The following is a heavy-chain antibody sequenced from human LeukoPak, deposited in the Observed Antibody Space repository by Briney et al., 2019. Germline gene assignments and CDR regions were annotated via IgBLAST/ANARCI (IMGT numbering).Heavy chain of an antibody. CDR3: ARGQRGSYYYYYMDV. V-gene: IGHV4-4*07. CDR2: IYTSGST. CDR1: GGSISSYY. Sequence: SETLSFTCTVSGGSISSYYWSWIRQPAGKGLEWIGRIYTSGSTNYNPSLKSRVTMSVDTSKSQFSLKLSSVTAADTAVYYCARGQRGSYYYYYMDVWGKGTTVTVSS. J-gene: IGHJ6*03.